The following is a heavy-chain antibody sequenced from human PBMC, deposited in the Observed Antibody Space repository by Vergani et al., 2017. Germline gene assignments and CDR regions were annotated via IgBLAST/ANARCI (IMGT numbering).Heavy chain of an antibody. Sequence: QVQLQESGPGLVKPSQTLSLTCTVSGDSISSGYYYWSWIRQPPGKGLEWIGCIFSSGNSYYNPSLKSRLTISLDTSKNRFSLRLNSVTAADTAVYYCARSQGDYWYFDLWGPGSLVTVSS. CDR3: ARSQGDYWYFDL. D-gene: IGHD2-21*01. J-gene: IGHJ2*01. V-gene: IGHV4-30-4*08. CDR1: GDSISSGYYY. CDR2: IFSSGNS.